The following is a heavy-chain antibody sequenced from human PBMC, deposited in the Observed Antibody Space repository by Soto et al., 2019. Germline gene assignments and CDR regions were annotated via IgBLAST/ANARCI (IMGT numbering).Heavy chain of an antibody. CDR2: INAGNGNA. V-gene: IGHV1-3*01. J-gene: IGHJ4*02. Sequence: ASVKVSCKASGYRFTGFATHWLRQAPGQRLEWMGWINAGNGNAKYSQKFQGRVTITRDTSASTAYMEVRSLTSEDTAVYYCEIGIDYGEFENCGQGTLVTVYS. CDR3: EIGIDYGEFEN. CDR1: GYRFTGFA. D-gene: IGHD4-17*01.